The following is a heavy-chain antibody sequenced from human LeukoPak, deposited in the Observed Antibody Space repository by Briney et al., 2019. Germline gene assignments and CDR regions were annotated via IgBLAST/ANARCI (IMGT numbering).Heavy chain of an antibody. CDR3: VIVQIEVSVIGH. Sequence: GALRHSCAAPGFTFSDYWAHWVRPGPGKGLGRVSRIKGDGSETNYADSVKGRFTISRDNAKNTLFLQMISLRVEDTAVYYCVIVQIEVSVIGHWGQGTLVTVSS. V-gene: IGHV3-74*01. J-gene: IGHJ5*02. D-gene: IGHD3-22*01. CDR1: GFTFSDYW. CDR2: IKGDGSET.